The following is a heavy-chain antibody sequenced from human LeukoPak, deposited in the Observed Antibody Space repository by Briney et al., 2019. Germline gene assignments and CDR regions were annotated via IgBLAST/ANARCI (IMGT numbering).Heavy chain of an antibody. CDR1: GGSISSGSYY. CDR2: IYTSGST. CDR3: EDQQVGATLSRWFDP. J-gene: IGHJ5*02. D-gene: IGHD1-26*01. Sequence: SQTLSLTCTVSGGSISSGSYYWSWIRQPAGKGLEWIGRIYTSGSTNYNPSLKSRATISVDTSKNHFSLKLRYVTAADTAVYYCEDQQVGATLSRWFDPWGQGTLVTVSS. V-gene: IGHV4-61*02.